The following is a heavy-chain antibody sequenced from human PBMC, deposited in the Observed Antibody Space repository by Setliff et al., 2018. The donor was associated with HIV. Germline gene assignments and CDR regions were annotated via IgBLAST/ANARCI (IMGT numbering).Heavy chain of an antibody. J-gene: IGHJ4*02. CDR3: ARVRLRVPPSIFDY. D-gene: IGHD2-2*01. CDR2: IYYSGTT. Sequence: SETLSLTCTVSGASIRTGSYYWGWIRPPPGKGLEWIGTIYYSGTTYYNPSVKSRVTISTDTSKNQFSLRLNSVTAADTAVYYCARVRLRVPPSIFDYWGQGALVTVSS. CDR1: GASIRTGSYY. V-gene: IGHV4-39*07.